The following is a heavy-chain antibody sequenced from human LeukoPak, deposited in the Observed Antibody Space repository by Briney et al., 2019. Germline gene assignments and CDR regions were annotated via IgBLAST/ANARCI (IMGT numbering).Heavy chain of an antibody. CDR2: IGTSSSAI. J-gene: IGHJ4*02. V-gene: IGHV3-48*01. CDR3: ARDCLTTISCVAR. CDR1: GFTFSSCG. D-gene: IGHD2/OR15-2a*01. Sequence: PGGSLRLSCAASGFTFSSCGMNWVRRAPGKGLEWVSYIGTSSSAIYYADSVKGRFTISRDNAKKSLYLQINSLRAEDTAVYYCARDCLTTISCVARWGQGTLVTVSS.